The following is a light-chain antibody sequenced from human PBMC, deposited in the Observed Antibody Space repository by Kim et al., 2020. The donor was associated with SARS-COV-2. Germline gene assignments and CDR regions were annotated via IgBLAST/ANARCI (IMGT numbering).Light chain of an antibody. CDR2: RNN. CDR3: ATWDDTLSGPV. J-gene: IGLJ3*02. V-gene: IGLV1-47*01. Sequence: GQRVTISCSGSSSNIGSNYVYWYQQLPGTAPKLLIYRNNQRPSGVPDRFSGSKSGTSASLAISGLRSEDEADYYCATWDDTLSGPVFGGGTKLTVL. CDR1: SSNIGSNY.